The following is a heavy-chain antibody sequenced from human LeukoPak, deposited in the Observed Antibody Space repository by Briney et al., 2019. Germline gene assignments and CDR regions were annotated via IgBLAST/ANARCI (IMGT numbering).Heavy chain of an antibody. D-gene: IGHD3-3*01. J-gene: IGHJ4*02. Sequence: GGSLRLSCAASGFTLSYYWMTWVRQAPGKGLEWVANIKQDGSEKFYVDSVKGRFTISRDNAKNSLYLQMNSLRVEDTAVYYCARDYDWGQGTLVTVSS. CDR2: IKQDGSEK. CDR3: ARDYD. CDR1: GFTLSYYW. V-gene: IGHV3-7*04.